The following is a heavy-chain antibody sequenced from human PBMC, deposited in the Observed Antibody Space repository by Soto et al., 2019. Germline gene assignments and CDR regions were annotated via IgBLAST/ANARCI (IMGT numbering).Heavy chain of an antibody. CDR2: IIPILGIA. D-gene: IGHD5-18*01. J-gene: IGHJ4*02. Sequence: GASVKVSCKASGGTFSSYTISWVRQAPGQGLEWMGRIIPILGIANYAQKFQGRVTITADKSTSTAYMELSSLRSEDTAVYYCARGMLAMEDRDIDYWGQGTLVTVSS. CDR1: GGTFSSYT. CDR3: ARGMLAMEDRDIDY. V-gene: IGHV1-69*02.